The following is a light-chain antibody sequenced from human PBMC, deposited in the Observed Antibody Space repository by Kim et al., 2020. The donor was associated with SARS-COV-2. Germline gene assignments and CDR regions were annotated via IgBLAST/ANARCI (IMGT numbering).Light chain of an antibody. J-gene: IGKJ1*01. V-gene: IGKV1-9*01. CDR3: QQLNSYIWT. CDR2: AAS. CDR1: QGVSNF. Sequence: ASVGDSVTITCRASQGVSNFLAWYQQKPGKAPNLLIYAASTLQSGVPSRFSGSGSGTEFTLTISSLQPEDFATYYCQQLNSYIWTFGQGTKVDIK.